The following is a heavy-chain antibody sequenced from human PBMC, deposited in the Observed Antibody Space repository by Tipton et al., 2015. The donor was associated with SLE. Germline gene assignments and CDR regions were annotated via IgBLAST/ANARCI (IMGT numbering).Heavy chain of an antibody. CDR1: GGSIGSFY. D-gene: IGHD2-2*01. CDR3: ARGDQLLTAFDV. V-gene: IGHV4-59*08. J-gene: IGHJ3*01. Sequence: TLSLTCTVSGGSIGSFYWSWIRQPPGKGLEWIGNIDYTANPNYNPSLKSRVTMSIDRSKNQFSLKLTSVTAADTAVYYCARGDQLLTAFDVWGPGTMVTVSS. CDR2: IDYTANP.